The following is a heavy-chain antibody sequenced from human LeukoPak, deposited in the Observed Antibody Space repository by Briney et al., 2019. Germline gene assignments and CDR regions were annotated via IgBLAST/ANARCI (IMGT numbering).Heavy chain of an antibody. CDR3: ARVGGIVPLRVCYYGMDV. D-gene: IGHD4-17*01. CDR1: GGSISSYY. CDR2: IYYSGST. J-gene: IGHJ6*02. V-gene: IGHV4-59*01. Sequence: SETLSLTCTVSGGSISSYYWSWIRQPPGKGLEWIGYIYYSGSTNYNPSLKSRVTISVDTSKNQFSLKLSSVTAADTAVYYCARVGGIVPLRVCYYGMDVWGQGTTVTVSS.